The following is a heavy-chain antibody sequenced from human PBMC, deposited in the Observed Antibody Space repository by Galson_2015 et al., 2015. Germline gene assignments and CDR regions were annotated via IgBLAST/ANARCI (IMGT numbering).Heavy chain of an antibody. CDR3: AGFYGSGSHTWFDP. CDR2: LYYGGTS. D-gene: IGHD3-10*01. J-gene: IGHJ5*02. V-gene: IGHV4-59*08. CDR1: GGSISSSY. Sequence: SETLSLTCPVSGGSISSSYWSWIRQPPGQGQEWIGHLYYGGTSNYNPSLKSRATISLDTSKNQFSLKLSSVTAADTAVYFCAGFYGSGSHTWFDPWGQGTLVTVSS.